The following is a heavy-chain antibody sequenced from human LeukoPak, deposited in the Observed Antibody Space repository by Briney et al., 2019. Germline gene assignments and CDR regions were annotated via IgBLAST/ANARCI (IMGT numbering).Heavy chain of an antibody. CDR1: GFTFSSYS. CDR2: ISSSSSTI. D-gene: IGHD4-11*01. V-gene: IGHV3-48*01. J-gene: IGHJ5*02. Sequence: PGGSLRLSCAASGFTFSSYSMNWVRQAPGKGLEWVSYISSSSSTIYYADSVKGRFTTSRDNAKNSLYLQMNSLRAEDTAVYYCARDSNEWRMTTFNWFDPWGQGTLVTVSS. CDR3: ARDSNEWRMTTFNWFDP.